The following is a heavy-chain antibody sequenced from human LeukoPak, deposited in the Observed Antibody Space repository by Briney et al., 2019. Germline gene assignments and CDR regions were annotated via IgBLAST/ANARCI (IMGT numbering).Heavy chain of an antibody. CDR3: AKYPSLLWFLPFDY. V-gene: IGHV3-23*01. CDR2: ISGSGGST. D-gene: IGHD3-10*01. Sequence: GGSLRLSCAASGFTFSSYAMSWVRQAPGKGLEWVSAISGSGGSTYYADSVKGRFTISRDNSKNTLYLQMNSLRAEDTAVYYCAKYPSLLWFLPFDYGGQGTLVTVST. J-gene: IGHJ4*02. CDR1: GFTFSSYA.